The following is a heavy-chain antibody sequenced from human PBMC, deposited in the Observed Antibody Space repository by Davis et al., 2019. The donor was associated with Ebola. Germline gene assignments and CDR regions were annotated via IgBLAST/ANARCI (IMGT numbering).Heavy chain of an antibody. Sequence: GESLIISCADSVITFSSYAMTWVRQAPGKGLEWVSAISGSGGTTYYAGSVKGRFTVSRDNSKKTMYLQMNSLRAEDTAVYYCARSGLSFGVVKYHYGMDVWGKGTTVTVSS. CDR2: ISGSGGTT. V-gene: IGHV3-23*01. CDR3: ARSGLSFGVVKYHYGMDV. D-gene: IGHD3-3*01. J-gene: IGHJ6*04. CDR1: VITFSSYA.